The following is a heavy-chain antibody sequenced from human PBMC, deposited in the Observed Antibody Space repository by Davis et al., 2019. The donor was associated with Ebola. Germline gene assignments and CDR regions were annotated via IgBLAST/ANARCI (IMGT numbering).Heavy chain of an antibody. Sequence: GESLKISCAASGFTFSTYSMTWVRQAPGKGLEWVSYISSSSSTIQYADSVKGRFTISRDNAKNSLYLQMNSLRDEDTAVYYCVRVRFSSGWYFDYWGQGTLVTVSS. V-gene: IGHV3-48*02. CDR1: GFTFSTYS. J-gene: IGHJ4*02. CDR3: VRVRFSSGWYFDY. CDR2: ISSSSSTI. D-gene: IGHD6-19*01.